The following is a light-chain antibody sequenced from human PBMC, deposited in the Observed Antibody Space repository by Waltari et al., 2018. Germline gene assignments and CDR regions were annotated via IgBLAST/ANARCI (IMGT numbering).Light chain of an antibody. J-gene: IGLJ2*01. CDR1: NSDIGTYNF. V-gene: IGLV2-23*02. CDR2: DVS. Sequence: QSALTQPASVSGSPGQSITISCTGSNSDIGTYNFVSWYQQHPDKAPKLMIYDVSKRPSGVSNRFSGSKSGNTASLTISGLQAEDEADYYCCSHTGGSTFGIFGGGTKLTVL. CDR3: CSHTGGSTFGI.